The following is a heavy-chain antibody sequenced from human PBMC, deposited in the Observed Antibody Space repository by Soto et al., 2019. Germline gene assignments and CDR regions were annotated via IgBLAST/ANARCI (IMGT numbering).Heavy chain of an antibody. CDR2: IIPIFGTA. CDR3: ATDDYGIFPY. D-gene: IGHD3-10*01. J-gene: IGHJ4*02. V-gene: IGHV1-69*13. CDR1: GGTFSSYA. Sequence: SVKVSCKASGGTFSSYAISWVRQAPGQGLEWMGGIIPIFGTANYAQKFQGRVTITADESTSTAYMELSGLTSDDTALYYCATDDYGIFPYWGQGSLVTVSS.